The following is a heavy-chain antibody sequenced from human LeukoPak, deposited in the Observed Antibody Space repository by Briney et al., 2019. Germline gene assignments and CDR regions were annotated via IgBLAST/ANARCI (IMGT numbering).Heavy chain of an antibody. V-gene: IGHV4-34*01. CDR1: GGSFSGYY. J-gene: IGHJ3*02. CDR3: AREEPTAKGGEGAFDI. Sequence: TSETLSLTCAVYGGSFSGYYWSWIRQPPGKGLEWIGEINHSGSTNYNPSLKSRVTISVDTSKNQFSLKLSSVTAADTAVYYCAREEPTAKGGEGAFDIWGQGTMVTVSS. D-gene: IGHD2-21*01. CDR2: INHSGST.